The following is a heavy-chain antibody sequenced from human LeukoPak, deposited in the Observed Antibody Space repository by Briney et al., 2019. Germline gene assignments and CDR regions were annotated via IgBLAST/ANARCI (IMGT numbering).Heavy chain of an antibody. CDR3: ARRGPVATKGDYYSDY. Sequence: SETLSLTCTVSGGSISSYYWSWIRQPPGKGLEWIGYIYYSGSTNYNPSLKSRVTISVDTSKNQFSLKLSSVTAADTAVYYCARRGPVATKGDYYSDYWGQGTLVTVSS. J-gene: IGHJ4*02. CDR1: GGSISSYY. V-gene: IGHV4-59*08. CDR2: IYYSGST. D-gene: IGHD5-12*01.